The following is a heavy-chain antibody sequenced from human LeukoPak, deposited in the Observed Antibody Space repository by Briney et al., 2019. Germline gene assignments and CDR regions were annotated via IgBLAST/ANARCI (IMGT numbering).Heavy chain of an antibody. V-gene: IGHV3-30*02. Sequence: GGSLRLSCAASGFTFSSYGMHWVRQAPGKGLEWVAFIRYDGSNKYYADSVKGRFTISRDNSKSTLYLQMNSLRAEDTAVYYCAKDSLEAAAGDDYWGQGTLVTVSS. CDR1: GFTFSSYG. CDR2: IRYDGSNK. CDR3: AKDSLEAAAGDDY. J-gene: IGHJ4*02. D-gene: IGHD6-13*01.